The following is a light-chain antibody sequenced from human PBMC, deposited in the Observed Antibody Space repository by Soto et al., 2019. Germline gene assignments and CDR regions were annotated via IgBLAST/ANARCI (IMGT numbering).Light chain of an antibody. V-gene: IGLV2-23*01. CDR3: CSYTSTRNYV. Sequence: QSALTQPASVSGSPGQSITISCTGTSSDFGSYNLVSWYQQHPGKAPKLMIYEGTKRPSGVSNRFSGSKSGNTASLTISGLQAEDEADYYCCSYTSTRNYVFGTGTKLTVL. CDR2: EGT. J-gene: IGLJ1*01. CDR1: SSDFGSYNL.